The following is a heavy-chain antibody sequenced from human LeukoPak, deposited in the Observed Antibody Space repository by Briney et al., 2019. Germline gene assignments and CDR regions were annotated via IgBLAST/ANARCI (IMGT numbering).Heavy chain of an antibody. CDR1: GFTFSSYA. CDR3: ARGLTIGDYGGYYYYGMDV. Sequence: PGGSLRLSCAASGFTFSSYAMHWVRQAPGKGLEWVAVISYDGSNKYYADSVKGRFTISRDNSKNTLYLQMNSLRAEDTAVYYCARGLTIGDYGGYYYYGMDVWGQGTTVTVSS. J-gene: IGHJ6*02. V-gene: IGHV3-30-3*01. CDR2: ISYDGSNK. D-gene: IGHD4-17*01.